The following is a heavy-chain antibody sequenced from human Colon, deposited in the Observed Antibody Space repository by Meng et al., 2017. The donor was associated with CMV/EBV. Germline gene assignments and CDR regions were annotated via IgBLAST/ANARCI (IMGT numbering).Heavy chain of an antibody. V-gene: IGHV3-64*02. CDR1: GFTFSSVG. D-gene: IGHD4-17*01. Sequence: GESLKISCVASGFTFSSVGMHWVRQAPGKGLEYVSAISSDGRNKYYADSLKGRVTISRDNSKNTLYLEMGSLRPEDMGVYYCATDPSTVTTNYWGQGTLVTVSS. CDR2: ISSDGRNK. J-gene: IGHJ4*02. CDR3: ATDPSTVTTNY.